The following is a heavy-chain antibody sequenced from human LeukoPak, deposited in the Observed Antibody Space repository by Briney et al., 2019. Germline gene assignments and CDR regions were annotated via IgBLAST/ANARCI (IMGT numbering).Heavy chain of an antibody. CDR3: ARGEALRQNYGMDV. Sequence: SETLSLICTVSGGSINGYYWSWIRQPPGQGLEWIGYIYFSVSTDYNPSLKSRVTISVDTSRNQFCLKLTSVTAADTAVYYCARGEALRQNYGMDVWGQGTTVTVSS. J-gene: IGHJ6*02. CDR2: IYFSVST. V-gene: IGHV4-59*01. CDR1: GGSINGYY.